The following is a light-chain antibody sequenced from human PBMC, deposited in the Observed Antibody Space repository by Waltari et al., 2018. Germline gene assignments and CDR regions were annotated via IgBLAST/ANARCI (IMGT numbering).Light chain of an antibody. CDR1: QDINNY. Sequence: IQMSQSPSSLSASVGDRVTISCRTSQDINNYLHWYQQKPGKAPKLLIFYINTLASGVPSRFSGSGSVTDYTLTISSLQPEDFATYYCQPGHNFPLTFGGGTKVEIK. V-gene: IGKV1D-13*01. CDR2: YIN. J-gene: IGKJ4*01. CDR3: QPGHNFPLT.